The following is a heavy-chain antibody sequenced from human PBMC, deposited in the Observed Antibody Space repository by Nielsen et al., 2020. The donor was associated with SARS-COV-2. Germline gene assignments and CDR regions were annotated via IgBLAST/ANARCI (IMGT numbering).Heavy chain of an antibody. CDR3: ARTSYWGANWYFDL. Sequence: ASVKVSCKASGYTFTSNGISWVRQAPAQGLEWMGWISAYNGNTDYAQKFQGRVTMTTDTSTSTAYMELRSLRSDDTAVYYCARTSYWGANWYFDLWGRGTLVTVSS. CDR2: ISAYNGNT. J-gene: IGHJ2*01. D-gene: IGHD3-16*01. V-gene: IGHV1-18*01. CDR1: GYTFTSNG.